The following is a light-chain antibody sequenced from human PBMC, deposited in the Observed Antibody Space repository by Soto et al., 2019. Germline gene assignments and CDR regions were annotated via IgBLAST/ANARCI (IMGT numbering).Light chain of an antibody. CDR1: QNVRTF. CDR3: QQHSHWPPWT. CDR2: GAS. J-gene: IGKJ1*01. V-gene: IGKV3-11*01. Sequence: EVVLTQSPATLSLSPGELATLSCRASQNVRTFLDWYQQKPGQAPRLLIYGASNRATGIPARFSGSGSGTDFTLTISSLEPEDFAIYYCQQHSHWPPWTFGQGTRVEIQ.